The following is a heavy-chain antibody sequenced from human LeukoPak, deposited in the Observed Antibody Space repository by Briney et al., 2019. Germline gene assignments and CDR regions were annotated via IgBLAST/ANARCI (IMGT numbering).Heavy chain of an antibody. CDR2: IYYSGST. J-gene: IGHJ3*02. Sequence: PSETLSLTCTVPGGSISSYYWSWIRQPPGKGLEWIGYIYYSGSTNYNPSLKSRVTISVDTSKNQFSLKLSSVTAADTAVYYCASNGGYYGSGVDAFDIWGQGTMVTVSS. CDR3: ASNGGYYGSGVDAFDI. CDR1: GGSISSYY. D-gene: IGHD3-10*01. V-gene: IGHV4-59*08.